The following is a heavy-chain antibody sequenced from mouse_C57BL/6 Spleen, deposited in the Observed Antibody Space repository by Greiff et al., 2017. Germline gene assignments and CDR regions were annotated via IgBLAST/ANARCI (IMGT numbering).Heavy chain of an antibody. J-gene: IGHJ4*01. CDR1: GYAFSSSW. CDR3: ASQNPSYYSMDY. CDR2: IYPGDGDT. Sequence: QVQLQQSGPELVKPGASVTISCKASGYAFSSSWMNWVKQRPGKGLEWIGRIYPGDGDTNYNGKFKGKATLTADKSSSTAYMQLSSLTSEDSAVYFCASQNPSYYSMDYWGQGTSVTVSS. V-gene: IGHV1-82*01.